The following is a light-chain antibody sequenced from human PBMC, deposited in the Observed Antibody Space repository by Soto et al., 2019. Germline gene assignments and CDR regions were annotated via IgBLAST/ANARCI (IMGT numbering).Light chain of an antibody. CDR2: SAS. Sequence: EIVLTQSPAILSLSPGERATLSCRTNQTVSSYLAWYQHKSGQAPRLLIYSASKRATGIPARFSGSGSGTDFTLTISSLEPEDSAVYFCQQRTSWPPGLTFGGGTKVEIK. J-gene: IGKJ4*01. CDR3: QQRTSWPPGLT. CDR1: QTVSSY. V-gene: IGKV3-11*01.